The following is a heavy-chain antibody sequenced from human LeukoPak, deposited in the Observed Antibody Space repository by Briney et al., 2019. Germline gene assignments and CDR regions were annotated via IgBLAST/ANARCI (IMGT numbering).Heavy chain of an antibody. Sequence: PGRSLRLSCAASGFTFSSYGMHWVRQAPGKGLEWVAVISYDGSNKYYADSVKGRFTISRDNSKNTLYLQMNSLRLEDTAGYYCAKGAGYSSNWNFDYWGQGTLVTVSS. V-gene: IGHV3-30*18. CDR1: GFTFSSYG. CDR3: AKGAGYSSNWNFDY. J-gene: IGHJ4*02. CDR2: ISYDGSNK. D-gene: IGHD6-13*01.